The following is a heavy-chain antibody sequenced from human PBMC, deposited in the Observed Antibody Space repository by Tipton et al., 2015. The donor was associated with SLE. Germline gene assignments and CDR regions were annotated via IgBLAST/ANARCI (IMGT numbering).Heavy chain of an antibody. CDR1: GFTFSTYS. V-gene: IGHV3-21*01. CDR2: ISSTGDYT. J-gene: IGHJ4*02. Sequence: SLRLSCAASGFTFSTYSMNWVRQAPGKGLDWVSSISSTGDYTYYADSVKGRFTISRDNAKNSLYLQMSSLRAEDTAVYYCARGGNTLNYYFFSSDFWGQGTLVTVSS. CDR3: ARGGNTLNYYFFSSDF. D-gene: IGHD3-22*01.